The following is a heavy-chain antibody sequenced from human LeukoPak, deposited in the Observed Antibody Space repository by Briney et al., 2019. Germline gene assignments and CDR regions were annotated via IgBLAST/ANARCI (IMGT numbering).Heavy chain of an antibody. CDR1: GFTFSSYC. CDR2: IKQDGSGK. J-gene: IGHJ6*03. CDR3: ARDQNQDYDFWSGYYLRYYYYYYYMDV. V-gene: IGHV3-7*01. D-gene: IGHD3-3*01. Sequence: GGSLRLSCTASGFTFSSYCMSWVRQAPGKGLEWVANIKQDGSGKYYVDSVKGRFTISRDNAKNSLYLQMNSLRAEDTAVYYCARDQNQDYDFWSGYYLRYYYYYYYMDVWGKGTTVTVSS.